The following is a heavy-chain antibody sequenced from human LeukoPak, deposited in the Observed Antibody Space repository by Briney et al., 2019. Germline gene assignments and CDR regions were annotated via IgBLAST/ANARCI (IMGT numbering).Heavy chain of an antibody. CDR2: ISPILGIA. Sequence: PSVKVSCMPSVGTFRSYAISWVRQAPGQALEWIGRISPILGIANYAQKFHGRVTITADKSTSTAYMELSSLTSEDTAVYYCARVGGYSGYDFDYWGQGTLVTVSS. V-gene: IGHV1-69*04. J-gene: IGHJ4*02. D-gene: IGHD5-12*01. CDR3: ARVGGYSGYDFDY. CDR1: VGTFRSYA.